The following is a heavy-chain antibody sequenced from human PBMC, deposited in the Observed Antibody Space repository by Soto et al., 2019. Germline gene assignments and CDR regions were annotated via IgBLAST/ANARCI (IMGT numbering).Heavy chain of an antibody. CDR2: IWYDGSNK. V-gene: IGHV3-33*01. Sequence: GGSLRLSCAASGFTFSSYGMHWVRQAPGKGLEWVAVIWYDGSNKYYADSVKGRFTISRDNSKNTLYLQMNSLRAEDTAVYYCARDTVGATPVVWGQGTLVTVSS. D-gene: IGHD1-26*01. J-gene: IGHJ4*02. CDR3: ARDTVGATPVV. CDR1: GFTFSSYG.